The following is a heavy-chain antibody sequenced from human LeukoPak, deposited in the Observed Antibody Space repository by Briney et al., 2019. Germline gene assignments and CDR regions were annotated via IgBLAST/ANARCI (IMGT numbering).Heavy chain of an antibody. J-gene: IGHJ4*02. Sequence: SETLSLSCGVYGGSFSGYYWSWIRQPPGKGLEWIGEINPRGSTNYNPSLKSRVTLSADTSKNQFSLTLNSVTAADTAVYYCARRRLGSYFDYWGQGTLVTVSS. CDR1: GGSFSGYY. V-gene: IGHV4-34*01. CDR3: ARRRLGSYFDY. CDR2: INPRGST. D-gene: IGHD5-24*01.